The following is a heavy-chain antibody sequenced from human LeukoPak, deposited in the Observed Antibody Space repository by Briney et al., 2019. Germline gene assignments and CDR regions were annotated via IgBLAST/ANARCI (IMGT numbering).Heavy chain of an antibody. J-gene: IGHJ5*02. V-gene: IGHV4-31*03. CDR2: IYYSGST. D-gene: IGHD3-10*01. Sequence: SETLSLTCTVSGGSISSGGYYWSWIRQHPGKGLEWIGYIYYSGSTYYNPSLKSRVTISVDTSKNQFSLRLSSVTAADTAVYYCARVFSITMVRGAANWFDPWGQGTLVTVSS. CDR3: ARVFSITMVRGAANWFDP. CDR1: GGSISSGGYY.